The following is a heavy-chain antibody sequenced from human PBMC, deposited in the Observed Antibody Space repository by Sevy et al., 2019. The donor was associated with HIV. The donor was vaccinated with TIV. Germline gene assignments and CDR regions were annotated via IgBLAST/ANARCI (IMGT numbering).Heavy chain of an antibody. CDR2: IWYDGSNK. J-gene: IGHJ6*02. D-gene: IGHD2-2*01. CDR1: GFTFSSYG. V-gene: IGHV3-33*01. CDR3: ARDQRYCSSTSCSYYYYGMDV. Sequence: GGSLRLSCAASGFTFSSYGMHWVRQAPGKGLEWVAVIWYDGSNKYYADSVKGRFTISRDNSKNTLYLQMNSLRAEDTAGYYCARDQRYCSSTSCSYYYYGMDVWGQGTTVTVSS.